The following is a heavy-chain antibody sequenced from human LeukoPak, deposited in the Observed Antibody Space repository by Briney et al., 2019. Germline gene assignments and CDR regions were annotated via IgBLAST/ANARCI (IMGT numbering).Heavy chain of an antibody. Sequence: TGGSLRLSCAASGFTFDDYAMHWVRQAPGKGLEWVSGISWNSGSIGYADSVKGRFTISRDNAKNSLYLQMNSLRAEDTALYYCAKDYGSVNYYMDVWGKGTTVTISS. CDR3: AKDYGSVNYYMDV. J-gene: IGHJ6*03. D-gene: IGHD3-10*01. V-gene: IGHV3-9*01. CDR1: GFTFDDYA. CDR2: ISWNSGSI.